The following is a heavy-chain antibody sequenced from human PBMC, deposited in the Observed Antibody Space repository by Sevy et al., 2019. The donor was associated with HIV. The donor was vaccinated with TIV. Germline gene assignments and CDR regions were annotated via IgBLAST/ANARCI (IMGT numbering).Heavy chain of an antibody. Sequence: SETLSLTCTLSGGSISAKNYFWGWIRQPPGKGLEWIGSIYHTGSTYHSPSLQSRVGISVDTSKKLFSVKLSSVTAADTAVYFCARHAFKHGYRPSYFDSWSHGTLVTVSS. V-gene: IGHV4-39*01. J-gene: IGHJ4*01. CDR1: GGSISAKNYF. CDR2: IYHTGST. D-gene: IGHD5-18*01. CDR3: ARHAFKHGYRPSYFDS.